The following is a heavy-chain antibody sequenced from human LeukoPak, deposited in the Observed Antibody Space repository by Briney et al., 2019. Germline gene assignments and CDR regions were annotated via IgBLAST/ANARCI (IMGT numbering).Heavy chain of an antibody. CDR2: INADGTST. CDR1: GLTFSSDS. J-gene: IGHJ4*02. Sequence: GGSLRLSCAASGLTFSSDSMVWVRQAPGKGLVWVSYINADGTSTTYADSVKGRFTISRDNAKKTVYLQMNSLTSEDTAVYYCARNRDSLGLWGQGTLVTVSS. CDR3: ARNRDSLGL. D-gene: IGHD3-16*01. V-gene: IGHV3-74*01.